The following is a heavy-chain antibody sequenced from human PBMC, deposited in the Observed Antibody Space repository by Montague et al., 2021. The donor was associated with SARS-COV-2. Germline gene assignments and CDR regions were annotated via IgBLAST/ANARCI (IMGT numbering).Heavy chain of an antibody. CDR3: ARAYCGGDCNYLYIWFDS. J-gene: IGHJ5*01. CDR1: GYSISSGYF. Sequence: SETLSLTCSVSGYSISSGYFWGWIRQPPGKGLEWIGAIYLGGFTHYNPSLKSRLTMSLDTSKNQFSLRLSSVTAADTAIYYCARAYCGGDCNYLYIWFDSWGQGALVTVSS. D-gene: IGHD2-21*01. V-gene: IGHV4-38-2*02. CDR2: IYLGGFT.